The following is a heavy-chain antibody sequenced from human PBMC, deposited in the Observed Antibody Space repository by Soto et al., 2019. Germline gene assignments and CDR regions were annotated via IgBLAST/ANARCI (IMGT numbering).Heavy chain of an antibody. CDR3: ARDVSGYGY. J-gene: IGHJ4*02. Sequence: QVQLVESGGGVVQPGTSLRLSCAASGFTVTSYGMHWVRQAPGKGLEWVAFIQFDESQKSYADSVKGRFTISRDNSKNTMYLQMNSLRAEDTAVYYCARDVSGYGYWGQGTLVTVSS. CDR1: GFTVTSYG. CDR2: IQFDESQK. D-gene: IGHD5-12*01. V-gene: IGHV3-33*08.